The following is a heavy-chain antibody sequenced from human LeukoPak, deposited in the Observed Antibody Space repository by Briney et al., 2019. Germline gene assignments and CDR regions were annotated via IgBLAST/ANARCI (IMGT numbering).Heavy chain of an antibody. CDR1: GGSISSYY. D-gene: IGHD6-13*01. Sequence: PSETLSLTCTVSGGSISSYYSSWVRQPAGQGLEWIGRIYTSGSTNYNPSLKSRVTTSVDTSKNKFPLQMSSVTAADPAVYYCARGGVGAACIFDYWGQGTLVTVSS. V-gene: IGHV4-4*07. CDR2: IYTSGST. J-gene: IGHJ4*02. CDR3: ARGGVGAACIFDY.